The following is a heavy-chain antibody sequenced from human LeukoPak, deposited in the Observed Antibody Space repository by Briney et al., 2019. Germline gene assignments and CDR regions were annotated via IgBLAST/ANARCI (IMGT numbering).Heavy chain of an antibody. J-gene: IGHJ3*02. D-gene: IGHD3-3*01. CDR3: AREHDDDLSPGGDTFDI. V-gene: IGHV1-69*01. Sequence: SVKDSCKASGDTFNNFAISWVRQAPGQGLELMGGIIPTFGTANYAQKFQSRVTITADESTSTVYMELSSLRFEDTAMYYCAREHDDDLSPGGDTFDIWGQGTMVTVSS. CDR2: IIPTFGTA. CDR1: GDTFNNFA.